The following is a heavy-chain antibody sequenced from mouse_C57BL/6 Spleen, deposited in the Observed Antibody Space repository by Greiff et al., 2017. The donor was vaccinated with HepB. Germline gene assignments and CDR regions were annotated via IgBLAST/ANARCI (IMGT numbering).Heavy chain of an antibody. CDR1: GFTFSSYG. J-gene: IGHJ4*01. CDR2: ISSGGSYT. V-gene: IGHV5-6*01. D-gene: IGHD2-3*01. CDR3: ARHGGYDGYSLDY. Sequence: EVQLVESGGDLVKPGGSLKLSCAASGFTFSSYGMSWVRQTPDKRLEWVATISSGGSYTYYPDSVKGRFTISRDNAKNTLYLQMSSLKSEDTAMYYCARHGGYDGYSLDYWGQGTSVTVSS.